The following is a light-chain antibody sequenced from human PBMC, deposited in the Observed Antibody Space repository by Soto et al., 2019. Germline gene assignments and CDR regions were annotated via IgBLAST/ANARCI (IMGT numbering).Light chain of an antibody. CDR1: SSNIGAGYD. J-gene: IGLJ3*02. CDR2: GNS. Sequence: QSVLTQPPSVSGAPVQRVTISCTGSSSNIGAGYDVHWYKQLPGTAPKLLIYGNSNRPSGVPDRFSGSKSGTSASLAITGLQAEDEADYYCQSYDSSLSGWVFGGGTKLTVL. CDR3: QSYDSSLSGWV. V-gene: IGLV1-40*01.